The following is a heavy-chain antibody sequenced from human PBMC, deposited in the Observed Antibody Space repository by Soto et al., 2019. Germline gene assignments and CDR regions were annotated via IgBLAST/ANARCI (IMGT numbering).Heavy chain of an antibody. CDR3: VCGGNFFIY. Sequence: EVQLVESGGGLVQPGGSLRLSCAASGFTFSTYWMTWVRQPPGKGLEWVANMDQDGSERYYVDSVRGRFTVSRDNAKSSLYLQMNSLRAEDTAVYYCVCGGNFFIYWGQGTLVTV. CDR2: MDQDGSER. V-gene: IGHV3-7*01. CDR1: GFTFSTYW. D-gene: IGHD3-16*01. J-gene: IGHJ4*02.